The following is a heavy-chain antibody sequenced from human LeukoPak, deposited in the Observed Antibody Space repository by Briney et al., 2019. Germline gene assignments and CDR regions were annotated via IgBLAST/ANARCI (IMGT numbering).Heavy chain of an antibody. Sequence: GGSLRLSCAASGFTFSRYSMNWVRQAPGKGLEWVSYISRSSSTIHYADSVKGRFTISRDNAKSSLFLQMNSLRAEDTAVYYCARDGGATMVRGVATYDSWGQGTLVTDSS. CDR2: ISRSSSTI. J-gene: IGHJ4*02. CDR3: ARDGGATMVRGVATYDS. D-gene: IGHD3-10*01. V-gene: IGHV3-48*04. CDR1: GFTFSRYS.